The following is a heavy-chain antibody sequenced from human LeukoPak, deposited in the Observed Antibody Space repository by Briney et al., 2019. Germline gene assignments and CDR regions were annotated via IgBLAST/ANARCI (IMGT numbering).Heavy chain of an antibody. V-gene: IGHV4-39*01. CDR2: MYYRGST. CDR1: GGSISGSDYY. Sequence: PSETLSLTCIVSGGSISGSDYYYCGWSRQPPGKGLEWIGSMYYRGSTYYNPSLESRVTMSLDTSKNQFSLKLSSVTAADTAVYYCARHNYYDSSGLSWFDPWGQGTLVTVSS. D-gene: IGHD3-22*01. CDR3: ARHNYYDSSGLSWFDP. J-gene: IGHJ5*02.